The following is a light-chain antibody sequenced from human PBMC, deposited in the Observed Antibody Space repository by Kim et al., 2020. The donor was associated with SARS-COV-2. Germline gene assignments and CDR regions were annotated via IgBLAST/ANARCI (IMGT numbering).Light chain of an antibody. CDR3: QQYGSSPRT. J-gene: IGKJ2*01. CDR1: QSVSGSY. V-gene: IGKV3-20*01. Sequence: EIVLTQSPGTLSLSPGERATLSFRASQSVSGSYLVWYQQKPGQAPRLLIYGASSRATGIPDRFSGSGSGTDFTLTISRLEPEDFAVYYCQQYGSSPRTFGQGTKLEIK. CDR2: GAS.